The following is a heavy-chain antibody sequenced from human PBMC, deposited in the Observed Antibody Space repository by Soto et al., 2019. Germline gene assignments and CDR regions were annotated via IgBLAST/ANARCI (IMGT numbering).Heavy chain of an antibody. Sequence: QVQLQESGPGLVQPSQTLSLACTVSGDSISSGGYYWSWIRQHPGKGLEWIGYIYYSGSTCYNPSLKSRVTISVDTSKNQFSLKLSSVTAADTAVYYCARGLSVTLFDFWGQGTLVTVSS. V-gene: IGHV4-31*03. CDR1: GDSISSGGYY. J-gene: IGHJ4*02. D-gene: IGHD4-17*01. CDR3: ARGLSVTLFDF. CDR2: IYYSGST.